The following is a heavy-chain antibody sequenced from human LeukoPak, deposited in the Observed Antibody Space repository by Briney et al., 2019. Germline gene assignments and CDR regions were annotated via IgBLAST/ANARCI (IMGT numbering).Heavy chain of an antibody. J-gene: IGHJ4*02. V-gene: IGHV3-23*01. CDR1: GFTFSSYA. CDR2: MSGSGGST. D-gene: IGHD6-19*01. CDR3: AKDRSRVAVSGGGYFGS. Sequence: GGSLRLSCAASGFTFSSYAMSWVRQAPGKGLDWVSVMSGSGGSTYYADSVKGRFTISRDNSKNTLYLQMNSLRAEDTAVYYCAKDRSRVAVSGGGYFGSWGQGTLVTVAS.